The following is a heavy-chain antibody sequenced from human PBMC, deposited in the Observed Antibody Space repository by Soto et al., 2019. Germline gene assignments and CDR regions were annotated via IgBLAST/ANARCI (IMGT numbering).Heavy chain of an antibody. Sequence: GESLKISCKGSGYSFTSYWIGWVRQMPGKGLEWMGIIYPGDSDTRYSPSFQGQVTISADKSISTAYLQWSSLKASDTAMYYCARHRRFLEWGYYYYYGIDVSGQGTTVTVYS. D-gene: IGHD3-3*01. CDR1: GYSFTSYW. CDR3: ARHRRFLEWGYYYYYGIDV. CDR2: IYPGDSDT. V-gene: IGHV5-51*01. J-gene: IGHJ6*02.